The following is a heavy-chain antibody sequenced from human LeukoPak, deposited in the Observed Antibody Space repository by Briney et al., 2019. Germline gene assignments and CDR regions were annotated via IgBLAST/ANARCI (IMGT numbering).Heavy chain of an antibody. V-gene: IGHV4-4*07. CDR2: IYTSGST. CDR3: AREARERGSRSGWYDYYYYMDV. CDR1: GGSISSYY. Sequence: SETLSLTCTVSGGSISSYYWSWIRQPAGKGLEWLGRIYTSGSTNYNPSLKSRVTISVDTSKNQFSLKLSSVTAADTAVYYCAREARERGSRSGWYDYYYYMDVWGKGTTVTISS. J-gene: IGHJ6*03. D-gene: IGHD6-19*01.